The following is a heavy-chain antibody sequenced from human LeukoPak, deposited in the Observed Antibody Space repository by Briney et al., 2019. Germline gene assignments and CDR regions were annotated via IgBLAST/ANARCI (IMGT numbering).Heavy chain of an antibody. J-gene: IGHJ3*02. CDR3: ARQRDSFDI. V-gene: IGHV1-8*03. CDR1: GYTFTSYD. D-gene: IGHD3-22*01. CDR2: MNPNSGNT. Sequence: ASVKASCKASGYTFTSYDINWVRQATGQGLEWMGWMNPNSGNTDYAQKCQGRVTITRSTSMSTAYMELGSLRSEDTAVYYCARQRDSFDIWGQGTTVTVSS.